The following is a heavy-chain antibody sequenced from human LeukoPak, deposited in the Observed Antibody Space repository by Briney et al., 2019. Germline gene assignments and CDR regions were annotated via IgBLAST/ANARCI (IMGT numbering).Heavy chain of an antibody. V-gene: IGHV7-4-1*02. CDR3: ARPTLYYDFWSGHLDGMDV. J-gene: IGHJ6*02. CDR1: GYTFTSYA. Sequence: ASVKVSCKASGYTFTSYAINWVRQAPGQGLEWMGWINTDTGNPTYAQGFTGRFVFSLDTSVSTAYLQISSLKAEDTAVYYCARPTLYYDFWSGHLDGMDVWGQGTTVTVSS. CDR2: INTDTGNP. D-gene: IGHD3-3*01.